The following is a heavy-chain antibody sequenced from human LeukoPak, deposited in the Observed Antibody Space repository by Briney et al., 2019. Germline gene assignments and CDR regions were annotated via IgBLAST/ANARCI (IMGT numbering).Heavy chain of an antibody. Sequence: GGSLRLSCAASGFTFSSYAMHWVRQAPGKGLEWVAVISYDGRNKYYADSVKGRFTISRDNSKNTLYLQMNSLRAEDTAVYYCASPLIVGATTGYFDYWGQGTLVTVSS. CDR2: ISYDGRNK. J-gene: IGHJ4*02. V-gene: IGHV3-30*04. CDR3: ASPLIVGATTGYFDY. CDR1: GFTFSSYA. D-gene: IGHD1-26*01.